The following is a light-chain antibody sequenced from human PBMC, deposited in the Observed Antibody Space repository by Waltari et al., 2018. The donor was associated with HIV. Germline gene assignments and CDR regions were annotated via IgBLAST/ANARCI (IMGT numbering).Light chain of an antibody. CDR3: LLFYSGVRV. CDR1: TGAITSGHY. Sequence: QAVVTQEPSLTVSPGGTVTLTCGSSTGAITSGHYPYWLQRKPGQAPTTLIYNINTKPSGTPARFAGSRLGGKAALTLSGAQSEDEAEYYCLLFYSGVRVFGGGTKLTVL. J-gene: IGLJ2*01. V-gene: IGLV7-46*01. CDR2: NIN.